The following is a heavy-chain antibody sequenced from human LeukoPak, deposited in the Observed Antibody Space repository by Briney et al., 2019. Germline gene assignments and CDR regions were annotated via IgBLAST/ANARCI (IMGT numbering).Heavy chain of an antibody. CDR1: GGSISSGDYY. D-gene: IGHD2-2*02. CDR2: IYYSGST. V-gene: IGHV4-30-4*08. CDR3: ARGPRYCSSTSCYRPYYFDY. Sequence: SETLSPTCTVSGGSISSGDYYWSWIRQPPGKGLEWIGYIYYSGSTYYNPSLKSRVTISVDTSKNQFSLKLSSVTAADTAVYYCARGPRYCSSTSCYRPYYFDYWGQGTLVTVSS. J-gene: IGHJ4*02.